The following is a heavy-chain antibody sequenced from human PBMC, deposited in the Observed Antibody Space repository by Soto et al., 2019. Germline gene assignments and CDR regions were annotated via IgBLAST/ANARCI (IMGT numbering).Heavy chain of an antibody. Sequence: QVQLQESGPGLVKPSGTLSLTGAVSSGSISSSNWWSWVRQPPGKGLEWSAEIYHCGSTNYNPSRNSRVTISEDMCRSQFSLKLSPVTAADTAVYYCASQWLVRYAFDIWGQGTMVTVSS. J-gene: IGHJ3*02. CDR3: ASQWLVRYAFDI. V-gene: IGHV4-4*02. D-gene: IGHD6-19*01. CDR1: SGSISSSNW. CDR2: IYHCGST.